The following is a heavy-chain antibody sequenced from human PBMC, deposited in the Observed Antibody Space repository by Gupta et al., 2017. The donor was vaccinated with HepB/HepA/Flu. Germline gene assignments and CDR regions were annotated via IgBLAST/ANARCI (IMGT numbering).Heavy chain of an antibody. D-gene: IGHD3-3*01. CDR3: VRTAPGTLWNGFYVDF. J-gene: IGHJ4*02. CDR1: GYSFISEG. V-gene: IGHV1-18*01. Sequence: QIQLLQSGSEVKKPGASVKVSCKASGYSFISEGMSWIRQAPGQGFEWMGWIRAHNGDTEYAQKFQGRVTMTTDTSTATAYMELRSLTSDDTAVYFCVRTAPGTLWNGFYVDFWGQGTLVTVSS. CDR2: IRAHNGDT.